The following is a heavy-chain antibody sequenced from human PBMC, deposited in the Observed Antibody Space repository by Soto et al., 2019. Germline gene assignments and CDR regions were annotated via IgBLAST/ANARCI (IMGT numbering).Heavy chain of an antibody. CDR3: TTEYGDNRYYFDY. J-gene: IGHJ4*02. Sequence: GGSLRLSCAASGFTFDNAWMSWVRQAPGKGLEWVGRIKSKTDGGTTDYAAPVKGRFTISRDDSKNTLYLQMNSLKTEDTAVYYCTTEYGDNRYYFDYWGQGTLVTVSS. CDR2: IKSKTDGGTT. V-gene: IGHV3-15*01. CDR1: GFTFDNAW. D-gene: IGHD4-17*01.